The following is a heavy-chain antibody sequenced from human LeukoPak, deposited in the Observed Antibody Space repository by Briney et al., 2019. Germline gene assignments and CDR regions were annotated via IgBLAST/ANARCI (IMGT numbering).Heavy chain of an antibody. J-gene: IGHJ6*02. CDR1: GGSFSGYY. CDR2: IYYSGST. D-gene: IGHD6-19*01. V-gene: IGHV4-59*08. CDR3: ARLAISGPLYYYGMDV. Sequence: SETLSLTCAVYGGSFSGYYWSWIRQPPGKGLEWIGYIYYSGSTNYNPSLKSRVTISVDTSKNQFSLKLSSVTAADTAVYYCARLAISGPLYYYGMDVWGQGTTVTVSS.